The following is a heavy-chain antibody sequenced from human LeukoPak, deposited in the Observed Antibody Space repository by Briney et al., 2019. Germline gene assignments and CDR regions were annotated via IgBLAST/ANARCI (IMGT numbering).Heavy chain of an antibody. J-gene: IGHJ6*02. CDR2: ISSSGSTI. V-gene: IGHV3-48*03. CDR3: ASLGATPDV. CDR1: GFTFSSYE. Sequence: GGSLRLSCAAAGFTFSSYEMNWVRQAAGKGLEWVSYISSSGSTIYYADSVKGRFTISRDNAKNSLYLQMYSLRAEDTAVYYCASLGATPDVWGQGTTVTVSS. D-gene: IGHD1-26*01.